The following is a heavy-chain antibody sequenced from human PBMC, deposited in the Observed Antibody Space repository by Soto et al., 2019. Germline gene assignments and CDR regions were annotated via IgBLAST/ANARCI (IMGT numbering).Heavy chain of an antibody. CDR1: GFTLSSYW. V-gene: IGHV3-74*01. Sequence: EVQLVESGGGLVEPGGSLRLSCAASGFTLSSYWMHWVRQVPGKGLMWVSRINVDGSRTNYADSVKGRFTISRDNAKNTLYLQMNSLRGEDTAVYYCGRDLGNYDRYYIAYWGQGTLVTVSS. J-gene: IGHJ4*02. CDR3: GRDLGNYDRYYIAY. D-gene: IGHD1-7*01. CDR2: INVDGSRT.